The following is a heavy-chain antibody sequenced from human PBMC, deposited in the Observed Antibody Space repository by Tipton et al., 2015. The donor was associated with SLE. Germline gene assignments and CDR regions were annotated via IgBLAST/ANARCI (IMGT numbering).Heavy chain of an antibody. D-gene: IGHD6-13*01. V-gene: IGHV4-59*01. CDR1: GGSMSYYY. CDR2: IYYSGST. J-gene: IGHJ4*02. Sequence: TLSLTCAVSGGSMSYYYWSWIRQSPGKGLEWIGYIYYSGSTNYNPSLKSRVTMSVDTSKNQFSLKLSSVTAADTAVYYCARRRGSSWYEDYFDYWGQGTLVTVSS. CDR3: ARRRGSSWYEDYFDY.